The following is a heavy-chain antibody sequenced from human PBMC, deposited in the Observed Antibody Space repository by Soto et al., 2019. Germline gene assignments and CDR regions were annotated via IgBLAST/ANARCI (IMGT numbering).Heavy chain of an antibody. D-gene: IGHD1-26*01. CDR1: GYTFTSYG. Sequence: QVQLVQSGAEVKKPGASVKVSCKASGYTFTSYGISWVRQAPGQGLEWMGWISAYNGNTNYAQKLQGRVPMTTDPSTSTAYMELRSLRSDDTAVYYCARLTGKEWEPYYFDYWGQGTLVTVSS. J-gene: IGHJ4*02. CDR2: ISAYNGNT. V-gene: IGHV1-18*01. CDR3: ARLTGKEWEPYYFDY.